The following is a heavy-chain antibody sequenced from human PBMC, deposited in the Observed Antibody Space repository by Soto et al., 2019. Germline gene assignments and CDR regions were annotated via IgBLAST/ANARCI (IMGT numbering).Heavy chain of an antibody. V-gene: IGHV4-30-2*01. CDR2: IYHSGST. J-gene: IGHJ6*02. Sequence: PSETLSLTCAVSGGSFSSGGYSWSWIRQPPGKGLEWIGYIYHSGSTYYNPSLKSRVTISVDRSKNQFSLKLSSVTAADTAVYYCARGSHRAYYYYGMDVWGQGTTVTVSS. CDR3: ARGSHRAYYYYGMDV. CDR1: GGSFSSGGYS.